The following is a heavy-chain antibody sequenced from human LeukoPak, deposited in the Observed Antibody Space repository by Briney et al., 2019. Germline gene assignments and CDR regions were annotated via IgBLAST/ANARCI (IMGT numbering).Heavy chain of an antibody. CDR3: ASLRSYSDAFDI. D-gene: IGHD2-21*01. Sequence: GESLKISCQGSGYTFTSYWIAWVRQMPGEGLEWMGIIYPGDSDTRYSPSFQGQATISADKSNSTAFLQWSSLKASDSAMYYCASLRSYSDAFDIWGQGTMVTVSS. CDR2: IYPGDSDT. V-gene: IGHV5-51*01. J-gene: IGHJ3*02. CDR1: GYTFTSYW.